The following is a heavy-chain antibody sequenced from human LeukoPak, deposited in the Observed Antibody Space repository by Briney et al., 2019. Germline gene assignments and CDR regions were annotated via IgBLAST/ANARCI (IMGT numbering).Heavy chain of an antibody. D-gene: IGHD2-2*01. CDR1: GGTFSSYA. Sequence: SVKVSCTASGGTFSSYAISWVRQAPGQGLEWMGRIIPIFGIANYAQKFQGRVTITADKSTSTAYMELSSLRSEDTAVYYCARGYCSSTSCYYWFDPWGQGTLVTVSS. J-gene: IGHJ5*02. V-gene: IGHV1-69*04. CDR3: ARGYCSSTSCYYWFDP. CDR2: IIPIFGIA.